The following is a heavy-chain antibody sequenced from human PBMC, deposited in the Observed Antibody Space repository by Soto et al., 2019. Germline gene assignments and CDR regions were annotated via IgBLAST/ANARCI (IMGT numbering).Heavy chain of an antibody. CDR1: GGSISSYY. Sequence: SETLSLTCTVSGGSISSYYWSWIRQPAGKGLEWIGRIYTSGSTNYNPSLKSRVTMSVDTSKNQFSLKLSSVTAADTAVYYCAREVVTLRRYSGSWQSSTRIDYWGQGTLVTVSS. CDR2: IYTSGST. J-gene: IGHJ4*02. CDR3: AREVVTLRRYSGSWQSSTRIDY. D-gene: IGHD6-13*01. V-gene: IGHV4-4*07.